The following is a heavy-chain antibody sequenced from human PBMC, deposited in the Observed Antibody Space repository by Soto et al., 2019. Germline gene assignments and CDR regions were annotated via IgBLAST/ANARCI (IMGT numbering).Heavy chain of an antibody. CDR3: ATAALRYFDWLLIFDY. CDR2: FDPEDGET. Sequence: ASVKVSCKVSGYTLTELSMHWVRQAPGKGLEWMGGFDPEDGETIYAQKFQGRVTMTEDTSTDTAYMELSSLRSEDTAVYYCATAALRYFDWLLIFDYWGQGTLVTVSS. CDR1: GYTLTELS. J-gene: IGHJ4*02. V-gene: IGHV1-24*01. D-gene: IGHD3-9*01.